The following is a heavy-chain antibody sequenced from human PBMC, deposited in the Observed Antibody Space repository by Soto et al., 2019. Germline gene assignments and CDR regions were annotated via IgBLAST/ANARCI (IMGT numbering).Heavy chain of an antibody. V-gene: IGHV3-74*01. CDR3: AKDVSWGQSDY. J-gene: IGHJ4*02. CDR2: INLDGTTT. Sequence: GGSLRLSCAASGFSFSSYWMHWFRQAPGKGPVWVSQINLDGTTTNYADSVKGRFTISRDNAENTLYLHMNSLRAEDTAVYYCAKDVSWGQSDYWGQGTLVTVCS. D-gene: IGHD3-16*01. CDR1: GFSFSSYW.